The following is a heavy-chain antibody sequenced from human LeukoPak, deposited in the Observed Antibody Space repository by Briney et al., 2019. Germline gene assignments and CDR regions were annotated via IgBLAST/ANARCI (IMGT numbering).Heavy chain of an antibody. V-gene: IGHV3-30-3*02. D-gene: IGHD3-3*01. Sequence: GGSLRLSCAASGFTFSSYAMHWVRQAPGKGLEWVAVISYDGSNKYYAGSVKGRFTISRDNSKNTLYLQMNSLRAEDTAVYYCAKRLRRGIFGVVIDYWGQGTLVTVSS. CDR1: GFTFSSYA. CDR3: AKRLRRGIFGVVIDY. CDR2: ISYDGSNK. J-gene: IGHJ4*02.